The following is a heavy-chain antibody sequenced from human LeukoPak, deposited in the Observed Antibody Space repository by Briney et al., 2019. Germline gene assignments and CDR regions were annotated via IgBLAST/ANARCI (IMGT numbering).Heavy chain of an antibody. CDR2: INHSGST. D-gene: IGHD4-17*01. CDR3: ARTGLRRLYFDY. Sequence: SETLSLTCAVYGGSFSGYYWSWIRQPPGKGLEWIGEINHSGSTNYNPSLKSRVTISVDTSKNQLSLKLSSVTAADTAVYYCARTGLRRLYFDYWGQGTLVTVSS. V-gene: IGHV4-34*01. J-gene: IGHJ4*02. CDR1: GGSFSGYY.